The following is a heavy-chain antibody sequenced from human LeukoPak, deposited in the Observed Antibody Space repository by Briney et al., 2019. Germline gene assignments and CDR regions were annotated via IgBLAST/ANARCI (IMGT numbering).Heavy chain of an antibody. D-gene: IGHD6-6*01. CDR1: GFTSSDYY. V-gene: IGHV3-11*01. CDR3: ARDRDSSSSYNWFDP. J-gene: IGHJ5*02. Sequence: GGSLRLSCAASGFTSSDYYMSWIRQAPGKGLEWVSYISSSGSTIYYADSVKGRFTISRDNAKNSLYLQMNSLRAEDTAVYYCARDRDSSSSYNWFDPWGQGTLVTVSS. CDR2: ISSSGSTI.